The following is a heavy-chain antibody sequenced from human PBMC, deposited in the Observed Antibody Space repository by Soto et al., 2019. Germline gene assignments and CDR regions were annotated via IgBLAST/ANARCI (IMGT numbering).Heavy chain of an antibody. Sequence: GGSLRLSCAASGFTFSSYAMSWVRQAPGKGLEWVSAISGSGGSTYYADSVKGRFTISRDNSKNTLYLQMNSLRAEDTAVYYCAKDRAVGAKRPYYFDYWGQGTLVTVSS. CDR3: AKDRAVGAKRPYYFDY. CDR2: ISGSGGST. V-gene: IGHV3-23*01. J-gene: IGHJ4*02. CDR1: GFTFSSYA. D-gene: IGHD1-26*01.